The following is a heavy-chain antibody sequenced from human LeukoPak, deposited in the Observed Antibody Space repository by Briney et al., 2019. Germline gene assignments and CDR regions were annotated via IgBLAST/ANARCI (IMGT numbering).Heavy chain of an antibody. CDR2: IYYSGST. Sequence: SETLSLTCTVSGGSISSYYWSWIRQPPGKGLEWIGYIYYSGSTNYNPSLKSRVTISLDTSKNQFSLKLSSVTAADTAVYYCARVRSARPYYYGMDVWGQGTTVTVSS. V-gene: IGHV4-59*01. J-gene: IGHJ6*02. D-gene: IGHD6-25*01. CDR1: GGSISSYY. CDR3: ARVRSARPYYYGMDV.